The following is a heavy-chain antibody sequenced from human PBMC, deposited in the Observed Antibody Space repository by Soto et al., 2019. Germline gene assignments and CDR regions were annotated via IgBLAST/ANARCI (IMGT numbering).Heavy chain of an antibody. V-gene: IGHV3-23*01. CDR3: ARTVSGSTGRPDLWYFDL. CDR1: GFTFSGYA. J-gene: IGHJ2*01. Sequence: EVQLLDSGGGLVQPGGSLRLSCAASGFTFSGYALTWVRQAPGKGLEWVSALIGGGDATFYADAVKGRFTISRDNSKNTLYLQMNTLRAEDTAVYYCARTVSGSTGRPDLWYFDLWGRGTLVTVSS. CDR2: LIGGGDAT. D-gene: IGHD3-10*01.